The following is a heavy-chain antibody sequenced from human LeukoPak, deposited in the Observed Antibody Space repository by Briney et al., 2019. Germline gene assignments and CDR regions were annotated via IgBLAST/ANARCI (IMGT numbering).Heavy chain of an antibody. V-gene: IGHV3-53*04. CDR1: GFTVSSNY. D-gene: IGHD3-3*01. CDR2: IYSGGST. J-gene: IGHJ6*02. CDR3: ARGYDFWSGSPSPYGMDV. Sequence: RPGGSLRLSCAASGFTVSSNYMSWVRQAPGKGLEWVSVIYSGGSTYYADSVKGRFTISRHNSKNTLYLQMNSLRAEDTAVYYCARGYDFWSGSPSPYGMDVWGQGTTVTVSS.